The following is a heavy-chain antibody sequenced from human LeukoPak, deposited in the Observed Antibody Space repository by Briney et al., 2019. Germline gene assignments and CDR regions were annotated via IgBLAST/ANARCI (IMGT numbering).Heavy chain of an antibody. V-gene: IGHV1-8*01. D-gene: IGHD5-24*01. Sequence: ASVRVSCKASGYTFNNYDINWVRQAPGQGLEWMGWMNPNSGNTGYAQRFQGRFTLTRETFISTAYMELSSLRSDDTAVYYCVRAMAPLDTFNYQYAMDVWGQGTMVTVSS. CDR3: VRAMAPLDTFNYQYAMDV. CDR1: GYTFNNYD. J-gene: IGHJ6*02. CDR2: MNPNSGNT.